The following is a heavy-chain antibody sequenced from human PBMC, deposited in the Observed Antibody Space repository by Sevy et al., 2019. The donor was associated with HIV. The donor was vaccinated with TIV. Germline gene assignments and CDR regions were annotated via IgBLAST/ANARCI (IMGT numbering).Heavy chain of an antibody. J-gene: IGHJ4*02. D-gene: IGHD6-13*01. CDR2: IYYSGST. CDR1: GGSISSYY. V-gene: IGHV4-59*01. Sequence: SETLSLTCTVSGGSISSYYWSWIRQPPGKGLEWIGYIYYSGSTNYNPSLKSRVTISVDTSKNQFSLKLSSVTAADTAVYYCAGGRSSSWFFDYWGQGTLVTVSS. CDR3: AGGRSSSWFFDY.